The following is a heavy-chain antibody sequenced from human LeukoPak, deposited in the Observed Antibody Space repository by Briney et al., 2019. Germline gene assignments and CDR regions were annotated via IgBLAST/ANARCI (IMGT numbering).Heavy chain of an antibody. V-gene: IGHV1-2*02. CDR3: ARDPPIGGADVFDI. J-gene: IGHJ3*02. CDR1: GYTFTEYY. CDR2: INPNSGGT. D-gene: IGHD3-10*01. Sequence: ASLKVSCKASGYTFTEYYMHWVRQAPGQGLEWMGWINPNSGGTNYAQKFQGRVTVTRDTSISTVYMERSGLTSDDTAVSYCARDPPIGGADVFDIWGQGTMVTVSS.